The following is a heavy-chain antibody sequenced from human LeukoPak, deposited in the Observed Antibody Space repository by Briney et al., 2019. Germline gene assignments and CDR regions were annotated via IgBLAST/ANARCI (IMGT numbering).Heavy chain of an antibody. CDR2: INPNSGGT. CDR1: GYTFTGYY. J-gene: IGHJ4*02. CDR3: ARFDYGSSSWDY. D-gene: IGHD6-6*01. Sequence: ASVKVSRKASGYTFTGYYMHWVRQAPGQGLEWMGWINPNSGGTNYAQNFQGRVTMTRDTSTSTAYMELSSLRSDDTAVYYCARFDYGSSSWDYWGQGTLVTVSS. V-gene: IGHV1-2*02.